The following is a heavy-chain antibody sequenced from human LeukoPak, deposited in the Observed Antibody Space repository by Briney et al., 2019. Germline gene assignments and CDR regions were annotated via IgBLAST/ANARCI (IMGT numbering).Heavy chain of an antibody. Sequence: PGGSLRLSCAASGFTFSSYAMSWVRQAPGKGLEWVSAINGDGGSISYAASVKGRFTISRENAKNTLYLQMKSLRADDTAVYYWAKDFNSGYANYWGQGTLVTVSS. J-gene: IGHJ4*02. CDR1: GFTFSSYA. D-gene: IGHD5-12*01. CDR2: INGDGGSI. CDR3: AKDFNSGYANY. V-gene: IGHV3-23*01.